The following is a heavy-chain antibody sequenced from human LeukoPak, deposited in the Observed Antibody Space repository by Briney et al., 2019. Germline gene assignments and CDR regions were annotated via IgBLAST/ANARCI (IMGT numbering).Heavy chain of an antibody. J-gene: IGHJ3*02. CDR1: GGSISSGGYY. CDR3: ARAAVATISPDAFDI. D-gene: IGHD5-12*01. Sequence: SETLSLTCTVSGGSISSGGYYWSWIRQHPGKGLEWIGYIYYSGSTYYNPSLKSRVTISVDTSKNQFSLKLSSVTAADTAVYYCARAAVATISPDAFDIWGQGTMVTVSS. V-gene: IGHV4-31*03. CDR2: IYYSGST.